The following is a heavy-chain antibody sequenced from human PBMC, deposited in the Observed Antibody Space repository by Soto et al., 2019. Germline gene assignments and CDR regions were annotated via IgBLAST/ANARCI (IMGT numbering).Heavy chain of an antibody. Sequence: GGSLRLSFPPPGFTFSIYGMHWVRQAPGKGLEWVAVISYDGSNKYYADSVKGRFTISSDNSKNTLYLQMNSLRAEDTAVYYCAKAWYSSSSERDYWGQGTLGTVS. CDR2: ISYDGSNK. D-gene: IGHD6-6*01. CDR1: GFTFSIYG. J-gene: IGHJ4*02. V-gene: IGHV3-30*18. CDR3: AKAWYSSSSERDY.